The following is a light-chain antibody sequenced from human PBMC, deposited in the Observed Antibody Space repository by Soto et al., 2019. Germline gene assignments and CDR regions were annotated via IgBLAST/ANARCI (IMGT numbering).Light chain of an antibody. CDR2: DAS. V-gene: IGKV3-11*01. CDR1: QSVSSY. CDR3: QQRSNWPPIT. Sequence: EIVLTQSPATLSLSPGERATLSCRASQSVSSYLAWYQQKPGQAPMLLIYDASNRATGIPARFSGSGSGTDLPLPISSLEPEDFAVYYCQQRSNWPPITFGQGTRLEIK. J-gene: IGKJ5*01.